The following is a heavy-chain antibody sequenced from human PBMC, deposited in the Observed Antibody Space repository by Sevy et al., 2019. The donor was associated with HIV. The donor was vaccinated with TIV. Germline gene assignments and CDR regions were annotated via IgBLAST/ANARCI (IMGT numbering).Heavy chain of an antibody. V-gene: IGHV7-4-1*02. J-gene: IGHJ4*02. D-gene: IGHD3-22*01. CDR2: INTNTVNP. CDR1: GYTFSSYA. CDR3: ARDLYYDSSAYSDY. Sequence: ASVKVSCKASGYTFSSYAMNWVRQAPGQGLEWMGWINTNTVNPTYAQGFTGRFVFSLDTSVSTAYLQISSLKAEDTAVYYCARDLYYDSSAYSDYWGQGTLVTVSS.